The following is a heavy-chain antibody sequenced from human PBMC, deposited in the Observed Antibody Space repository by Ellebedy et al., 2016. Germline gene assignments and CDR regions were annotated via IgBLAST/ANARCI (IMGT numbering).Heavy chain of an antibody. D-gene: IGHD2-2*02. J-gene: IGHJ4*02. CDR1: GGSISSYY. Sequence: SETLSLTXTVSGGSISSYYWSWIRQSAGKGLEWIGRIYTSASTNYNPSLKSRVTMSVDTSKNQFSLKLSSVTAADTAVYYCARVYRSGLFDYWGQGTLVTVSS. V-gene: IGHV4-4*07. CDR3: ARVYRSGLFDY. CDR2: IYTSAST.